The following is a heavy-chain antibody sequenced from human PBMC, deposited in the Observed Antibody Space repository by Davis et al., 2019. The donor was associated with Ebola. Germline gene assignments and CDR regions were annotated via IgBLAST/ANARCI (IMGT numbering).Heavy chain of an antibody. CDR2: INPSDLST. J-gene: IGHJ4*02. Sequence: AASVKVSCKASGYTFTSYAMNWVRQAPGQGLKWMGVINPSDLSTTYAQRFQGRATMTRDTSTSTVYMELSSLRSDDTAVYYCVTFLEQWLAYWGQGTLVTVSS. CDR3: VTFLEQWLAY. D-gene: IGHD6-19*01. CDR1: GYTFTSYA. V-gene: IGHV1-46*01.